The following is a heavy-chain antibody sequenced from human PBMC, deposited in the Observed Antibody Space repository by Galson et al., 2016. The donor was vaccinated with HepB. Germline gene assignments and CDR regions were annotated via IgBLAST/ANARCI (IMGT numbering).Heavy chain of an antibody. V-gene: IGHV3-74*03. CDR3: ASSARVYCDTLVDS. J-gene: IGHJ4*02. D-gene: IGHD3-9*01. Sequence: SLRLSCAASGFTFSDYWMHWVRQVPGKGLVWVSRISGDGYSTEYADSVKGRVTISRDNAKNTLYPQINSLRNEDTAVYHRASSARVYCDTLVDSWGQGTLVTVSS. CDR1: GFTFSDYW. CDR2: ISGDGYST.